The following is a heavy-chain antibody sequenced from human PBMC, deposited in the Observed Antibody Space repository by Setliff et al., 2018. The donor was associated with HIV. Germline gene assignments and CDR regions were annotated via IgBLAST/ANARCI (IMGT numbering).Heavy chain of an antibody. J-gene: IGHJ6*02. CDR1: GVSLSSESYY. CDR3: ARRGESTGSWFSSWYSYDMDV. CDR2: MYYNGKI. D-gene: IGHD2-15*01. V-gene: IGHV4-39*01. Sequence: PSETLSLTCTVSGVSLSSESYYWGWVRQPPGKALEWVGSMYYNGKIFYNPSLRSRVTKFVDSSKNELSLRLQSVTAADTAVYYCARRGESTGSWFSSWYSYDMDVWGQGTTVTVSS.